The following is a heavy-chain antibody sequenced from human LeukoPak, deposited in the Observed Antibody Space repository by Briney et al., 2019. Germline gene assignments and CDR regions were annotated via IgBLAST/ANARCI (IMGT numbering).Heavy chain of an antibody. J-gene: IGHJ4*02. CDR1: GFTFSSYG. CDR2: IRYDGSNK. CDR3: AKEHNPTPAYGFWSGYYPLKWAYFDY. D-gene: IGHD3-3*01. V-gene: IGHV3-30*02. Sequence: GGCLRLSCAPSGFTFSSYGMHWVRQAPGRGLEWVAFIRYDGSNKYYADSVKGRFTISRDNSKNTLYLQMNSLRAEDTAVYYCAKEHNPTPAYGFWSGYYPLKWAYFDYWGQGTLVTVSS.